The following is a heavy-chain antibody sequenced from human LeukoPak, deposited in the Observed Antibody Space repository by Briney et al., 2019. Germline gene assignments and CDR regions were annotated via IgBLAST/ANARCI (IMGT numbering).Heavy chain of an antibody. V-gene: IGHV1-3*01. CDR1: GFTFTSYA. D-gene: IGHD6-13*01. CDR3: AREAWGSSCSDY. Sequence: GASVKVSCKTSGFTFTSYAMHWVRQAPGQSLEWMGWINAGNGNTKYSQKFQGRVTITSDTSASTAYMELSSLSSEDTAVYYCAREAWGSSCSDYWGQGTLVTVSP. J-gene: IGHJ4*02. CDR2: INAGNGNT.